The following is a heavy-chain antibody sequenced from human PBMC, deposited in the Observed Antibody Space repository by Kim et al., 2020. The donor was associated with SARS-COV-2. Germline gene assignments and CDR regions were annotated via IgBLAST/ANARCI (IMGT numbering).Heavy chain of an antibody. CDR2: INPNSGGT. D-gene: IGHD3-22*01. CDR1: GYTFTGYY. CDR3: ARAGYYYDSSGYYYEGGFDC. J-gene: IGHJ4*02. V-gene: IGHV1-2*06. Sequence: ASVKVSCKASGYTFTGYYMHWVRQAPGQGLEWMGRINPNSGGTNYAQKFQGRVTMTRDTSISTAYMELSRLRSDDTAVYYCARAGYYYDSSGYYYEGGFDCWGQGTLVTVSS.